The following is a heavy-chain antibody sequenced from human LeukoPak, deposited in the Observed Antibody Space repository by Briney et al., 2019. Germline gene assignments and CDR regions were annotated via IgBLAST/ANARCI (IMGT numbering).Heavy chain of an antibody. V-gene: IGHV3-9*01. CDR2: ISWNSGSI. J-gene: IGHJ4*02. Sequence: GRSLRLSCAASGFTFDDYAMHWVRQAPGKGLEWVSGISWNSGSIGYADSVKGRFTISRDNSKNTLYLQMNSLRAEDTAVYYCARGDYYDSSGLPYWGQGTLVTVSS. CDR1: GFTFDDYA. CDR3: ARGDYYDSSGLPY. D-gene: IGHD3-22*01.